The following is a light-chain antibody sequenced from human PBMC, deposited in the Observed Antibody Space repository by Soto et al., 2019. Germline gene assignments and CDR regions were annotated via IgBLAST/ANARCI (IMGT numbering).Light chain of an antibody. Sequence: IVITHSPSTLSLSPGQXVTXSXRASQSVGTSIAWYQQKPGQAPRLLIYGASTRATGIPDRFSGSGSGTDFTLTISRLEPEDFAVYYCQQYGSSGTFGQGSKVDI. CDR2: GAS. V-gene: IGKV3-20*01. CDR3: QQYGSSGT. CDR1: QSVGTS. J-gene: IGKJ1*01.